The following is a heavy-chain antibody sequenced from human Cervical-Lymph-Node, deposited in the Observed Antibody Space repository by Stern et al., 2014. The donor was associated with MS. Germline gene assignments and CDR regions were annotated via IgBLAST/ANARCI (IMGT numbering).Heavy chain of an antibody. J-gene: IGHJ4*02. CDR1: GYTFTGYY. Sequence: VQLVESGAEVKKPGASVKVSCKASGYTFTGYYMHWVRQAPGQGLEWMGWINPNSGGTNYAQKFQGLGTRTRDTSISTAYMELSRLRSDDTAVYYCSITHCSSTSCPFDYWGQGTLVTVSS. V-gene: IGHV1-2*04. CDR3: SITHCSSTSCPFDY. CDR2: INPNSGGT. D-gene: IGHD2-2*01.